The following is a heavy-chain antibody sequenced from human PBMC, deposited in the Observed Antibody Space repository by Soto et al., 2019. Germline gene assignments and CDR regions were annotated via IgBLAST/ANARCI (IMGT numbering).Heavy chain of an antibody. CDR2: IYYSGST. CDR1: GFTFSSYA. CDR3: ARHGSSGYSVYYYYYGMDV. J-gene: IGHJ6*02. Sequence: PGGSLRLSCSASGFTFSSYAMSWVRQPPGKGLKWIGSIYYSGSTYYNPSLKSRVTISVDTSKNQFSLKLSSVTAADTAVYYCARHGSSGYSVYYYYYGMDVWGQGTTVTVSS. D-gene: IGHD3-22*01. V-gene: IGHV4-39*01.